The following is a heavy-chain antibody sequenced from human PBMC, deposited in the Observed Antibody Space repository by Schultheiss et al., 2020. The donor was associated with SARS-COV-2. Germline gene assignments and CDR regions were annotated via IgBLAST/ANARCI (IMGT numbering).Heavy chain of an antibody. J-gene: IGHJ4*02. CDR3: AKEKLNYFDY. Sequence: GGSLRLSCAASGFTFSSYAMSWVRQAPGKGLEWVSAISSGGGSTYYPDSVKGRFTISRDNSKNTLYLQMNSLRAEDTAVYYCAKEKLNYFDYWGQGTLVTGSS. CDR2: ISSGGGST. V-gene: IGHV3-23*01. D-gene: IGHD1-7*01. CDR1: GFTFSSYA.